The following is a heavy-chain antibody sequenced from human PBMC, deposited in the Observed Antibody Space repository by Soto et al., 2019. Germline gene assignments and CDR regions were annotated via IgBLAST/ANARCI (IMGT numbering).Heavy chain of an antibody. CDR1: GFTFSSYS. Sequence: GGSLRLSCAASGFTFSSYSMNWVRQAPGKGLEWVSSISSSSSYIYYADSVKGRFTISRDNAKNSLYLQMNSLRAEDTAVYYCARPSPGAYYYYYYGMDVWGQGTTGTVS. V-gene: IGHV3-21*01. CDR2: ISSSSSYI. CDR3: ARPSPGAYYYYYYGMDV. J-gene: IGHJ6*02.